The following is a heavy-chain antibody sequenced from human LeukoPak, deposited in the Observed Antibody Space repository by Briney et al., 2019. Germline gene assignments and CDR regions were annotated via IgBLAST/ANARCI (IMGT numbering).Heavy chain of an antibody. CDR2: IRYDGSNK. Sequence: GGSLRLSCAASGFTFSSYGMHWVRQASGKGLEWVAFIRYDGSNKYYADSVKGRFTISRDNSKNTLYLQMNSLRAEDTAVYYCARDYSGYDQFSDYWGQGTLVTVSS. J-gene: IGHJ4*02. CDR3: ARDYSGYDQFSDY. D-gene: IGHD5-12*01. V-gene: IGHV3-30*02. CDR1: GFTFSSYG.